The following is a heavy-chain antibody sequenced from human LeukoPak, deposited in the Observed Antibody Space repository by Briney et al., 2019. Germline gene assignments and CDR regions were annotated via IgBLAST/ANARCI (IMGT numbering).Heavy chain of an antibody. Sequence: SETLSLTCTVSGGSISSYYWSWIRQPPGKGLEWIGYIYYSGSTNYNPSLKSRVTISVDTSKNQFSLKLSSVTAADTAVYYCTGRWAHPGAFDFWGQGTMVTVSS. CDR2: IYYSGST. V-gene: IGHV4-59*01. D-gene: IGHD4-23*01. CDR1: GGSISSYY. CDR3: TGRWAHPGAFDF. J-gene: IGHJ3*01.